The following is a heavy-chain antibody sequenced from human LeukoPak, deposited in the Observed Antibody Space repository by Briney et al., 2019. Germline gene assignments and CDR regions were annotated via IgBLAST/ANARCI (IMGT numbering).Heavy chain of an antibody. D-gene: IGHD2-15*01. Sequence: GGSLRLSCAASGFTFSSSWMSWVRQAPGKGLEWVANIKQDGSEKYYVDSVKGRFSISRDNAKNSLYLQMNSLRAEDTALYHCARGQYCSGGSCSYFDYWGQGTLVTVSS. CDR1: GFTFSSSW. J-gene: IGHJ4*02. CDR2: IKQDGSEK. CDR3: ARGQYCSGGSCSYFDY. V-gene: IGHV3-7*03.